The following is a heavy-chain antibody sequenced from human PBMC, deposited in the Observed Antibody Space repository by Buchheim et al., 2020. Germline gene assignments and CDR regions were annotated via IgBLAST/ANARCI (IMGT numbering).Heavy chain of an antibody. V-gene: IGHV3-30*03. CDR1: GFTFSSYG. CDR2: IPYDGSNK. D-gene: IGHD2-2*01. J-gene: IGHJ6*02. Sequence: QVQLVESGGGVVQPGRSLRLSCAASGFTFSSYGMHWVRQAPGKGLEWVAVIPYDGSNKYYADSVQGRFTISRDNSKNTLYLQMNSLRAEDTAVYYCATGYCSSTSCYYRRYYYYYGMDVWGQGTT. CDR3: ATGYCSSTSCYYRRYYYYYGMDV.